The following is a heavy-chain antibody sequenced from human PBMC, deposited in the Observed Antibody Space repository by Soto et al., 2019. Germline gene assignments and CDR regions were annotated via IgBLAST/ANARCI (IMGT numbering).Heavy chain of an antibody. CDR2: ISYNGGGT. CDR3: ARMQLERRFYYYGMDV. CDR1: GFTFSKYA. D-gene: IGHD1-1*01. Sequence: PGGSLRLSCAASGFTFSKYAMTWARQAPGKGLEWVSAISYNGGGTYYVDSVKGRFTVSRDNSKNTLYLQMNSLRAEDTAVYYCARMQLERRFYYYGMDVWGQGTTVTVSS. V-gene: IGHV3-23*01. J-gene: IGHJ6*02.